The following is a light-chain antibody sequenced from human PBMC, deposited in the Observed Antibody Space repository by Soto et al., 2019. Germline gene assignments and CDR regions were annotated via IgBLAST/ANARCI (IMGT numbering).Light chain of an antibody. Sequence: EIVLTQSPATLSLSPGERATLSCRASQSVTDNYLAWYQQKPGQAPRLVISGASSRTSGIPDRLSASGSGTDLTLTISRLEPEDFAVYYCQQYTGAPLTFGQGTKVKIK. CDR2: GAS. CDR3: QQYTGAPLT. CDR1: QSVTDNY. V-gene: IGKV3-20*01. J-gene: IGKJ1*01.